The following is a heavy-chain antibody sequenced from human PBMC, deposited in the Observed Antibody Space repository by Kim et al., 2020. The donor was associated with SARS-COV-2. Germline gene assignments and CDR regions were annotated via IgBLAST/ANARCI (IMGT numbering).Heavy chain of an antibody. CDR1: GGTFSSYA. Sequence: SVKVSCKASGGTFSSYAISWVRQAPGQGLEWMGGIIPISGTANYAQKFQGRVTITADESTSTAYMELSSLRSEDTAVYYCARAVGQYYYGSGSYLDYWGQGTLVTVSS. CDR2: IIPISGTA. D-gene: IGHD3-10*01. CDR3: ARAVGQYYYGSGSYLDY. V-gene: IGHV1-69*13. J-gene: IGHJ4*02.